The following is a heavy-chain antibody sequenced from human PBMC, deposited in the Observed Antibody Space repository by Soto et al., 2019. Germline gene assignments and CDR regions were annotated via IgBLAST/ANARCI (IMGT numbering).Heavy chain of an antibody. CDR2: FNPKSGGA. D-gene: IGHD2-15*01. Sequence: GXSVKVSCKASGYPFTAYYIHWVRLAPGQGLEWMGWFNPKSGGANYAQSFQGRVTLTRDTSISTVYMELSGLTSDDTAVYFCARASDAATSWFVYWGQGTLVTVSS. CDR1: GYPFTAYY. J-gene: IGHJ4*02. CDR3: ARASDAATSWFVY. V-gene: IGHV1-2*02.